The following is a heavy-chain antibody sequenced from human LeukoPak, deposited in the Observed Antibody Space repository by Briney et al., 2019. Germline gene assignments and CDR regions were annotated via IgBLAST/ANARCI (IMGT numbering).Heavy chain of an antibody. D-gene: IGHD3-22*01. CDR2: IYTSGST. Sequence: TSQTLSLTCTVSGGSISSGSYYWSWIRQPAGKGLEWIVRIYTSGSTNYNPSLKSRVTISVDTSKNQFSLKLSSVTAADTAVYYCARTGVVKYYYDSSGYYYEVWGQGTLVTVSS. V-gene: IGHV4-61*02. J-gene: IGHJ4*02. CDR1: GGSISSGSYY. CDR3: ARTGVVKYYYDSSGYYYEV.